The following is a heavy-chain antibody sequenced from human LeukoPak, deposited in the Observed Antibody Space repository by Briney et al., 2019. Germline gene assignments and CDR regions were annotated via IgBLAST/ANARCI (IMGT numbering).Heavy chain of an antibody. CDR1: GGSISSSNYH. D-gene: IGHD5-24*01. Sequence: SETLSLTCTVSGGSISSSNYHWGWIRQPPGKGLEWIGSIYYSGSTSYNPSLKSRVTISVDTSKNQFSLKLTSVTAADTAVYYCARSVEMATIKAFDIWGQGTMVTVSS. CDR3: ARSVEMATIKAFDI. J-gene: IGHJ3*02. CDR2: IYYSGST. V-gene: IGHV4-39*07.